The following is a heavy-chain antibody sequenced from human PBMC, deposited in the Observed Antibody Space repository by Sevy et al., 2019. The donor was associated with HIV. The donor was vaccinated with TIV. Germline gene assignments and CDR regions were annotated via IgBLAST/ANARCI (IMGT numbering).Heavy chain of an antibody. CDR3: ATLAGIAAAGRVFDY. CDR2: TRNKADGYTT. V-gene: IGHV3-72*01. J-gene: IGHJ4*02. D-gene: IGHD6-13*01. CDR1: GFTFSDHY. Sequence: GGSLRLSCVASGFTFSDHYMEWVRQAPGKGLEWVGRTRNKADGYTTEYAASVKGRFTILRDESKNPLYVQTNSLKAEDTAVYYCATLAGIAAAGRVFDYWGQGTLVTVSS.